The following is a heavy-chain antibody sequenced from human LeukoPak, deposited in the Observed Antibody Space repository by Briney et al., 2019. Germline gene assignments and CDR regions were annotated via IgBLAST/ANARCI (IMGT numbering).Heavy chain of an antibody. V-gene: IGHV1-46*01. Sequence: VASVKVSCKASGYTFTNNYLHWVRQAPGQGLEWMGMIYPRDGSTSYAQNFQGRVTVTRDTSTTTVHMELRGLRSEDTAVYYCARDQGGFDYWGQGTVVTVSS. CDR1: GYTFTNNY. J-gene: IGHJ4*02. CDR3: ARDQGGFDY. CDR2: IYPRDGST.